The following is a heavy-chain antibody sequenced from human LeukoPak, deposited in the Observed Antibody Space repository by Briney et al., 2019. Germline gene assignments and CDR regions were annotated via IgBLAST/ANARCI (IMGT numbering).Heavy chain of an antibody. J-gene: IGHJ4*02. CDR3: ARDFPRSTSCLGY. CDR2: MNPNSGNT. Sequence: ASVKVSCKASGYTFTSYDINWVRQATGQGLEWMGWMNPNSGNTGYAQKFQGRVTMIRNTSISTAYMELSSLRSEDTAVYYCARDFPRSTSCLGYWGQGTLVTVSS. D-gene: IGHD2-2*01. V-gene: IGHV1-8*01. CDR1: GYTFTSYD.